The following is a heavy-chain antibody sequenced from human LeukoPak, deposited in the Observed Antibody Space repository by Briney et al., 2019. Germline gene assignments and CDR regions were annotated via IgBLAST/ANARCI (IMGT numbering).Heavy chain of an antibody. CDR2: IRSKAYGGTT. V-gene: IGHV3-49*04. CDR3: TRLRYFDSDY. Sequence: PGRSLRLSCTASGFTFGDYATSWVRQAPGKGLEWVGLIRSKAYGGTTENAASVKGRFTISRDDSKSIAYLQMNSLRTEDTAVYYCTRLRYFDSDYGGQGTLVTVSS. CDR1: GFTFGDYA. D-gene: IGHD3-9*01. J-gene: IGHJ4*02.